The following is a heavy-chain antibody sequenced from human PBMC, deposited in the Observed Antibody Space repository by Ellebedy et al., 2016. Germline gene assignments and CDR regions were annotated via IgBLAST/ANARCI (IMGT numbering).Heavy chain of an antibody. J-gene: IGHJ6*03. CDR2: ISYDGSNK. CDR3: ARAGGSSSWRYYYMDV. V-gene: IGHV3-30-3*01. CDR1: GFTFSSYA. Sequence: GGSLRLXXAASGFTFSSYAMSWVRQAPGKGLEWVAVISYDGSNKYYADSVKGRFTISRDNSKNTLYLQMNSLRAEDTAVYYCARAGGSSSWRYYYMDVWGKGTTVTVSS. D-gene: IGHD6-13*01.